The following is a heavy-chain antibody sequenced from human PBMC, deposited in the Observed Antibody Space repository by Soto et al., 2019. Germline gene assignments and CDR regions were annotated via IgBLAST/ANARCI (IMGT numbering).Heavy chain of an antibody. CDR2: INHRGST. CDR3: ARGLVFFGVMIIHVKPRLWFDP. V-gene: IGHV4-34*01. D-gene: IGHD3-3*01. J-gene: IGHJ5*02. Sequence: QVQLQQWGAGLLKPSETLSLTCAVYGGSFNDYYWTWIRQPPGKGVGWIGEINHRGSTNYNSSLKSRVTISVDTSKNQFSLKLSSVTAADTAVYYCARGLVFFGVMIIHVKPRLWFDPWGQGTLVTVSS. CDR1: GGSFNDYY.